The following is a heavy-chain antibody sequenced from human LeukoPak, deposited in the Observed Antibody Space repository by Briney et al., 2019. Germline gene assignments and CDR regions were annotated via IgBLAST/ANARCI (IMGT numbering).Heavy chain of an antibody. Sequence: SETLSLTCTVSGGSVSSGGHYWSWIRQPPGKGLEWIGYIYFSGTTNYNPSLKSRVTISVDTSKNHFSLRLSSVTAADTAVYYCATNIVGATYPFDYWGQGTLVTVSS. CDR2: IYFSGTT. CDR3: ATNIVGATYPFDY. CDR1: GGSVSSGGHY. J-gene: IGHJ4*02. D-gene: IGHD1-26*01. V-gene: IGHV4-61*03.